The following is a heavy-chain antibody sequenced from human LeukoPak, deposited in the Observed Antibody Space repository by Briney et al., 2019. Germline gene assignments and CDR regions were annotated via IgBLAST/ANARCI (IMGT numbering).Heavy chain of an antibody. CDR1: GFTLSDYY. D-gene: IGHD2-2*01. CDR2: ISSSGSTI. J-gene: IGHJ5*02. Sequence: PGGSLRLSCAASGFTLSDYYMIWIRQAPGKGLEWVSYISSSGSTIYYADSVKGRFTISRDNAKNSLYLQMNSLRAEDTAVYYCARDRNIVVVPAATFAARVFDPWGQGTLVTVSS. CDR3: ARDRNIVVVPAATFAARVFDP. V-gene: IGHV3-11*04.